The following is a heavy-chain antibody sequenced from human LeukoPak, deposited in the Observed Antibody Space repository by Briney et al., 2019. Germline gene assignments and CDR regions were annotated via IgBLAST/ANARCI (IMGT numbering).Heavy chain of an antibody. J-gene: IGHJ6*03. D-gene: IGHD2-8*01. CDR2: ISSSGSTI. V-gene: IGHV3-48*03. CDR1: GFTFSSYE. Sequence: GGSLRLSCAASGFTFSSYEMNWVRQAPGKGLEWVSYISSSGSTIYYADSVKGRFTISRDNAKNSLYLQMNSLRAEDTAVYYCARGGEWSLYDYMDVWGKGTTVTISS. CDR3: ARGGEWSLYDYMDV.